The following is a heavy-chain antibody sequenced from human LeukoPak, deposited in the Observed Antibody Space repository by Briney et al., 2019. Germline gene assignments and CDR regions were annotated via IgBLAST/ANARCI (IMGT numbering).Heavy chain of an antibody. CDR1: GGSISSGGYY. V-gene: IGHV4-30-2*01. D-gene: IGHD2-15*01. Sequence: PSQTLSLTCTVSGGSISSGGYYWSWIRQPPGKGLKWIGYIYHSGCTYYNPSCKSRVTISVDRSKNQFSLKLSSVTAADTAVYYCARDAGGYCSGGSCFVWGKGTTVTVSS. CDR2: IYHSGCT. J-gene: IGHJ6*04. CDR3: ARDAGGYCSGGSCFV.